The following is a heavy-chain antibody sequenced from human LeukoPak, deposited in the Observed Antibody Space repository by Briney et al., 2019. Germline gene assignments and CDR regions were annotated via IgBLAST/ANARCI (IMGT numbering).Heavy chain of an antibody. D-gene: IGHD1-26*01. V-gene: IGHV3-33*01. Sequence: GGSLRLSCAASGFTFSSYGMHWVRQAPGKGLEWVAVIWYDGSNKYYADSVKGRFTISRDNSKNTLYLQMNSLRAEDTAVYYCARDSLGAAYYFYGMDGWGQGTTVTVSS. J-gene: IGHJ6*02. CDR3: ARDSLGAAYYFYGMDG. CDR2: IWYDGSNK. CDR1: GFTFSSYG.